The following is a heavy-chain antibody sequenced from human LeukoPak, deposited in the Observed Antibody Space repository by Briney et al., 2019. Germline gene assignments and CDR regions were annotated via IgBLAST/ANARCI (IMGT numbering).Heavy chain of an antibody. CDR3: ARERYSGYDIGWFDP. CDR2: INPNSAGT. V-gene: IGHV1-2*02. Sequence: GASVKVSCKASGYTFTGYYVHWVRQAPGQGLEWMRWINPNSAGTNYAQKLQGRVTMTTDTSTSTAYMELRSLRSDDTAVYYCARERYSGYDIGWFDPWGQGTLVTVSS. CDR1: GYTFTGYY. D-gene: IGHD5-12*01. J-gene: IGHJ5*02.